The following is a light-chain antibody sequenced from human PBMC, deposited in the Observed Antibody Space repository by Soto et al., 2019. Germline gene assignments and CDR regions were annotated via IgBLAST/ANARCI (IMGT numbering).Light chain of an antibody. V-gene: IGKV1-5*01. CDR1: QSISIW. CDR3: LQDYSYPLT. Sequence: DIQMTQSPSTLSASVGDRVTITCRARQSISIWLAWYQQKPGKAPRLLIYDASILESGVPSRFSGGGSGTDFTLTISSLQPEDFATYYCLQDYSYPLTFGGGTKVDIK. J-gene: IGKJ4*01. CDR2: DAS.